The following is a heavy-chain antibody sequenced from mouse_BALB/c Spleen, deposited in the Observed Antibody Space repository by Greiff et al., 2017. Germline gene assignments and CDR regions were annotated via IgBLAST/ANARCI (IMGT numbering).Heavy chain of an antibody. CDR2: INPSSGYT. CDR1: GYTFTSYT. Sequence: QVQLQQSGAELARPGASVKMSCKAPGYTFTSYTLHWVKQRPGQGLEWIGYINPSSGYTNYNQKFKDKATLTADKSSSTAYMQLGSQTSEDSAVFYCARDQSLSIFDDWGQGTTLTVSS. D-gene: IGHD6-2*01. J-gene: IGHJ2*01. CDR3: ARDQSLSIFDD. V-gene: IGHV1-4*01.